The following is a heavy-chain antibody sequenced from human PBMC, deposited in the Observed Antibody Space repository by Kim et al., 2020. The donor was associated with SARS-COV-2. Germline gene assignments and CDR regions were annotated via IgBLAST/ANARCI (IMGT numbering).Heavy chain of an antibody. CDR1: GFTFSNAW. D-gene: IGHD1-26*01. CDR3: TTTGPWELDVYYFDY. J-gene: IGHJ4*02. CDR2: IKSKTDGGTT. Sequence: GGSLRLSCAASGFTFSNAWMSWVRQAPGKGLEWVGRIKSKTDGGTTDYAAPVKGRFTISRDDSKNTLYLQMNSLKTEDTAVYYCTTTGPWELDVYYFDYWGQGTLVTVSS. V-gene: IGHV3-15*01.